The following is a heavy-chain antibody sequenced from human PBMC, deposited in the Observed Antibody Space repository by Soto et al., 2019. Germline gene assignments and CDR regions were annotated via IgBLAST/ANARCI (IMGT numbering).Heavy chain of an antibody. J-gene: IGHJ5*02. CDR1: GFSVSVNY. V-gene: IGHV3-53*02. CDR3: TGIAVAEGFDP. CDR2: IHSGGTT. Sequence: EVQLVETGGGLIQPGGSLRLSCAASGFSVSVNYMSWVRQAPGKGLEWVSIIHSGGTTYYADSVKGRFTISRDNSKKTVYLQMDSLRDEDTGGYYCTGIAVAEGFDPWGQGTLVNVSS. D-gene: IGHD6-19*01.